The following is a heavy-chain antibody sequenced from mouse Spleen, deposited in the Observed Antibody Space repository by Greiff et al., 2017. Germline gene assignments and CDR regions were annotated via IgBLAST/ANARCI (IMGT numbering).Heavy chain of an antibody. CDR3: ARRGGVRQGYAMDY. CDR2: ISSGSSTI. D-gene: IGHD2-14*01. CDR1: GFTFSDYA. Sequence: EVKVVESGGGLVKPGGSLKLSCAASGFTFSDYAMHWVRQAPEKGLEWVAYISSGSSTIYYADTVKGRFTISRDNAKNTLFLQMTSLRSEDTAMYYCARRGGVRQGYAMDYWGQGTSVTVSS. V-gene: IGHV5-17*01. J-gene: IGHJ4*01.